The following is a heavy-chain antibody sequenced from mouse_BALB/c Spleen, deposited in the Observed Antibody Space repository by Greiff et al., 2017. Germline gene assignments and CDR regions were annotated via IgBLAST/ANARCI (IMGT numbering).Heavy chain of an antibody. Sequence: VQLQQSGPGLVKPSQSLSLTCSVTGYSITSGYYWNWIRQFPGNKLEWMGYISYDGSNNYNPSLKNRISITRDTSKNQFFLKLNSVTTEDTATYYCARDPYDYDVDYAMDYWGQGTSVTVSS. CDR3: ARDPYDYDVDYAMDY. V-gene: IGHV3-6*02. D-gene: IGHD2-4*01. CDR1: GYSITSGYY. J-gene: IGHJ4*01. CDR2: ISYDGSN.